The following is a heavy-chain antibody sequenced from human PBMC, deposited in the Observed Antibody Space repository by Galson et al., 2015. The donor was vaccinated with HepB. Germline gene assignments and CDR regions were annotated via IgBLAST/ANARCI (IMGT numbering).Heavy chain of an antibody. CDR1: GGTFSSYA. CDR3: ARDLYGDTAMVSSNWFDP. D-gene: IGHD5-18*01. V-gene: IGHV1-69*13. Sequence: SVKVSCKASGGTFSSYAISWVRQAPGQGLEWMGGIIPIFGTANYAQKFQGRVTITADESTSTAYMELSSLRSEDTAVYYCARDLYGDTAMVSSNWFDPWGQGTLVTVSS. J-gene: IGHJ5*02. CDR2: IIPIFGTA.